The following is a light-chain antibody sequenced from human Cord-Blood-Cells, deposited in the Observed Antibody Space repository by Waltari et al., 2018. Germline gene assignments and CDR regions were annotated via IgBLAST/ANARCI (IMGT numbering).Light chain of an antibody. CDR1: SSDVGGYNY. CDR3: CSYAGSYSLV. CDR2: DVS. J-gene: IGLJ2*01. Sequence: QSALTQPRSVSGSPGQSVTISCTGTSSDVGGYNYVSWYQQHPGKAPKLMIYDVSKRPAGVPVLFAGSKSDNTAPLTISGLQAEDEADYYCCSYAGSYSLVFGGGTKLTVL. V-gene: IGLV2-11*01.